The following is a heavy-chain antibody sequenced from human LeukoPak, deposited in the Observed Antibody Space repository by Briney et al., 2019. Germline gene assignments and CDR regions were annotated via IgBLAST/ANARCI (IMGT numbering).Heavy chain of an antibody. CDR2: IYHSGST. V-gene: IGHV4-30-2*01. J-gene: IGHJ5*02. CDR1: GGSISSGGYS. D-gene: IGHD6-13*01. Sequence: PSQTLSLTCAVSGGSISSGGYSWGWIRQPPGKGLEWIGYIYHSGSTYYNPSLKSRVTISVDRSKNQFSLKLSSMTAADTAVYYCARTGGAAAGVWFDPWGQGTLVTVSS. CDR3: ARTGGAAAGVWFDP.